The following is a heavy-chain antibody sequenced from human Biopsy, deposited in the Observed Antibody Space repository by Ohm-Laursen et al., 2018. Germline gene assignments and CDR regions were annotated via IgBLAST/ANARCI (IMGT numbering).Heavy chain of an antibody. CDR1: GGTFINHA. V-gene: IGHV1-69*01. Sequence: ASSVKVSCKASGGTFINHAISWVRQAPGQGLEWMGGIIPMFGTANYAQMFQGRVTISADESTSTSYMELSSLTTEDTAIYYCARGPHSGSHSCFDYWGRGTLVTVSS. CDR3: ARGPHSGSHSCFDY. J-gene: IGHJ4*02. D-gene: IGHD1-26*01. CDR2: IIPMFGTA.